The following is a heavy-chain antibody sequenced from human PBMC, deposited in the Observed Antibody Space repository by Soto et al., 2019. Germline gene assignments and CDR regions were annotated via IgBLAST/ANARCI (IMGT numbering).Heavy chain of an antibody. CDR2: IIPIFGTA. Sequence: ASVKVSCKASGGTFSSYAIGWVRQAPGQGLEWMGGIIPIFGTANYAQKFQGRVTITADESTSTAYMELSSLRSEDTAVYYLTIGLASYYYYYGMDVWGQGTTVTVSS. D-gene: IGHD3-10*01. CDR3: TIGLASYYYYYGMDV. CDR1: GGTFSSYA. J-gene: IGHJ6*02. V-gene: IGHV1-69*13.